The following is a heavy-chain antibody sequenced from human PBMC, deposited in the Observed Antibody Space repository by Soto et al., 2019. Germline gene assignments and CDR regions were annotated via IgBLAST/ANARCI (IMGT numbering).Heavy chain of an antibody. J-gene: IGHJ6*02. CDR1: GGTFSSYA. V-gene: IGHV1-69*06. CDR2: IIPIFGTA. CDR3: ARDPVVVSPDGGYYYGMDV. D-gene: IGHD2-21*01. Sequence: SSVKVSCKASGGTFSSYAISLLRQAPGQWLEWMGGIIPIFGTANYAQKFQGRVTITADKSTSTAYMELSSLRSEDTAVYYCARDPVVVSPDGGYYYGMDVWGQGTTVTVSS.